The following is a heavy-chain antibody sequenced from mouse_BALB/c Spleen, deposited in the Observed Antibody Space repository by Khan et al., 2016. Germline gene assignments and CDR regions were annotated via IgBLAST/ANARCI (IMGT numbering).Heavy chain of an antibody. CDR3: TRDSSGGFAY. CDR1: GFTFSSYT. J-gene: IGHJ3*01. D-gene: IGHD3-1*01. V-gene: IGHV5-6-4*01. Sequence: EVELVEPGGGLVKPGGSLKLSCAASGFTFSSYTMSWVRQTPEKRLEWVATISSGGNYTYYPDSVKGRFTISRDNAKNTLYLQMSSLKSEDTAMFSCTRDSSGGFAYWGQGTLVTVSA. CDR2: ISSGGNYT.